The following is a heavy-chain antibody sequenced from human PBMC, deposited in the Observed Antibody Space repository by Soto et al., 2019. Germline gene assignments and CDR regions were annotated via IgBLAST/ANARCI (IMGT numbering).Heavy chain of an antibody. Sequence: QVQLQESGPGLVKPSQTLSLTCTVSGGSISSGDYYWSWIRQPPGKGLEWIGYIYYSGSTYYNPSLKSRVTISVDTSKNQFSLKLSSVTAADTAVYYCARDRYCSGGSCYPGDYWGQGTLVTVSS. CDR2: IYYSGST. V-gene: IGHV4-30-4*01. D-gene: IGHD2-15*01. CDR1: GGSISSGDYY. J-gene: IGHJ4*02. CDR3: ARDRYCSGGSCYPGDY.